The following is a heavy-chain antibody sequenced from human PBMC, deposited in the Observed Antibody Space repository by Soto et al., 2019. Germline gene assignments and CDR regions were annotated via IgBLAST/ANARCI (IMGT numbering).Heavy chain of an antibody. CDR1: GGSISSGGYY. D-gene: IGHD3-22*01. CDR3: ARVGRYYYDSSGSRNPFDY. V-gene: IGHV4-31*01. CDR2: IYYSGST. J-gene: IGHJ4*02. Sequence: SETLSLTCTVSGGSISSGGYYWSWIRQHPGKGLEWIGYIYYSGSTYYNPSLKSQVTKSVDTSKNQNYLKLSSVTAADTAVYYCARVGRYYYDSSGSRNPFDYWGQGTLVTVS.